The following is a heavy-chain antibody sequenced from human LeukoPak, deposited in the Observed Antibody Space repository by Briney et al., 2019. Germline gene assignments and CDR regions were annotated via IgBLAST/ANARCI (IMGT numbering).Heavy chain of an antibody. Sequence: SETLSLTCTVSGGSISSYYWSWIRQPPGKGLEWIGYIYYSGSTNYNPSLKSRVTISVDTSKNQFSLKLSSVTAADAAVYYCARDNGDGYFDYWGQGTLVTVSS. J-gene: IGHJ4*02. D-gene: IGHD4-17*01. CDR1: GGSISSYY. V-gene: IGHV4-59*01. CDR2: IYYSGST. CDR3: ARDNGDGYFDY.